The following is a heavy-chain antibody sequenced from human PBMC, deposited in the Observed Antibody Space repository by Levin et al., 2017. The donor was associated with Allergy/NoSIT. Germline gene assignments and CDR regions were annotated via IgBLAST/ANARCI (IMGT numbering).Heavy chain of an antibody. CDR3: TRDRFGYSTEGGTMGY. J-gene: IGHJ4*02. CDR2: LSRDSNYI. D-gene: IGHD3-22*01. Sequence: PGGSLRLSCAASGFIFSSYSMNWVRQAPGKGLEWVSSLSRDSNYIYYADSLKGRFAISRDNAKNSLYLQMNSLRAEDTAIYYCTRDRFGYSTEGGTMGYWGRGTLVTVSS. V-gene: IGHV3-21*01. CDR1: GFIFSSYS.